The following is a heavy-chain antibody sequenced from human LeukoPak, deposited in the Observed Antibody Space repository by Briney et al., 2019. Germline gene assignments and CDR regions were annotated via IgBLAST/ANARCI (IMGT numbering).Heavy chain of an antibody. J-gene: IGHJ4*02. CDR2: ISSSSSYI. CDR3: ATLQTSWYSVSRDY. V-gene: IGHV3-21*01. D-gene: IGHD6-13*01. CDR1: GFTFSNHE. Sequence: GGSLRLSCAASGFTFSNHEMNWVRQAPGKGLEWVSSISSSSSYIYYADSVKGRFTISRDNAKNSLYLQMNSLRAEDTAVYYCATLQTSWYSVSRDYWGQGTLVTVSS.